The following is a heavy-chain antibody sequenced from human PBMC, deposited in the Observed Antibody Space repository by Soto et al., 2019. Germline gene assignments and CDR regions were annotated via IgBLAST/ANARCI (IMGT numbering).Heavy chain of an antibody. Sequence: GSLRLSCAASGFIFSSYAMSWVRQAPGKGLEWVSGITGNGDNAYYADSVKGRFTISRDISKNTLYLQMNSLRAEDSAIYYCAADVGGYIYGLARHWGPGTLVTVSS. J-gene: IGHJ4*02. CDR3: AADVGGYIYGLARH. V-gene: IGHV3-23*01. CDR2: ITGNGDNA. D-gene: IGHD4-17*01. CDR1: GFIFSSYA.